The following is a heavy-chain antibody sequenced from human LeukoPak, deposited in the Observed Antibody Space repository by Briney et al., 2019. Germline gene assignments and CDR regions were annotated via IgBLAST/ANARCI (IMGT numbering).Heavy chain of an antibody. Sequence: SETLSLTCTVSGGSISSYYWSWIRQPPGKGLEWIGYIYYSGSTNYNPSLKSRVTISVDTSKNQFSLKLSSVTAADTAVYYCASSTDYGGNSEYFQHWGQGTLVTVSS. D-gene: IGHD4-23*01. J-gene: IGHJ1*01. CDR2: IYYSGST. CDR1: GGSISSYY. V-gene: IGHV4-59*08. CDR3: ASSTDYGGNSEYFQH.